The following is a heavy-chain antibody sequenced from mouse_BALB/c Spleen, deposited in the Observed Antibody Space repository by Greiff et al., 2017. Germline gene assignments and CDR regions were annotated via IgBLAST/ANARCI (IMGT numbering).Heavy chain of an antibody. Sequence: VQLKESGPGLVAPSQCLSITCTVSGFSFTDYGVRWVRQPPGKGLEWLGAIWGAGSTYYNSPLNSRLSISKDNSKSKVFLKMNSLPTDDTAMYYCARTVYDGYEGFDYWGQGTTLTVSS. CDR3: ARTVYDGYEGFDY. J-gene: IGHJ2*01. CDR2: IWGAGST. D-gene: IGHD2-3*01. CDR1: GFSFTDYG. V-gene: IGHV2-6-5*01.